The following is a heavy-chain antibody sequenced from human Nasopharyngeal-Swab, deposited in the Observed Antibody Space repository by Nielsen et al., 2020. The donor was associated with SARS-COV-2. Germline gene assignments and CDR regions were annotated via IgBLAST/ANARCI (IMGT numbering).Heavy chain of an antibody. J-gene: IGHJ4*02. D-gene: IGHD2-21*02. V-gene: IGHV3-23*01. CDR1: GFSFSTYA. Sequence: GGSLRLSCAASGFSFSTYAMSWVRQAPGKGLEWVSAISGSGGDTYYADSVKGRFTISRDNSKNTLYLQMNSLRAEDTAIYFCAKETRCGGDCYYVDYWGQGTLVTVSS. CDR3: AKETRCGGDCYYVDY. CDR2: ISGSGGDT.